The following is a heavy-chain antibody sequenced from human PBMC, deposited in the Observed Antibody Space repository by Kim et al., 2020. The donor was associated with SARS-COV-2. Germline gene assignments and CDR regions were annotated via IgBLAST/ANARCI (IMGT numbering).Heavy chain of an antibody. CDR1: GYSIGSGYY. V-gene: IGHV4-38-2*02. CDR3: ARDGSGSYYLHYFDY. D-gene: IGHD3-10*01. Sequence: SETLSLTCTVSGYSIGSGYYWGWIRQPPGKGLEWIGSIYHSGSTYYNPSLKSRVTISVDTSKNQFSLKLSSVTAADTAVYYCARDGSGSYYLHYFDYWGQGTLVTVSS. CDR2: IYHSGST. J-gene: IGHJ4*02.